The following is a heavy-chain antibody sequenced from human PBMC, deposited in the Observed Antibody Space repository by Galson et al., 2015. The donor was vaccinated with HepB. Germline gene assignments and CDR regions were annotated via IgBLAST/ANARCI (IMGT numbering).Heavy chain of an antibody. D-gene: IGHD6-19*01. CDR2: IYSGGTT. Sequence: SLRLSCAASEFTVSGNYMSWVRQAPVRGLEWVSVIYSGGTTHYADSVKGRFAISRDSSKNTVYLQMNSLRVEDTAVYYCASSIVAGTQPLKYWGQGTLVTVSS. J-gene: IGHJ4*01. CDR1: EFTVSGNY. V-gene: IGHV3-53*01. CDR3: ASSIVAGTQPLKY.